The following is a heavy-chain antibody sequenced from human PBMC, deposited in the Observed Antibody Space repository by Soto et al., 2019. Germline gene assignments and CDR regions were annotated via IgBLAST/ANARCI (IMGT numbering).Heavy chain of an antibody. Sequence: QLQLVQSGAEVKKPGSSVKVSCKASGGTFSSYAISWVRQAPGQGLEWMGGIIPISGTANYAQKFQGRVTITADESTSTAYMERSSLRSEDTAVYYCARSQGSSTSLEIYYYYYYGMDVWGQGTTVTVSS. CDR1: GGTFSSYA. V-gene: IGHV1-69*01. CDR2: IIPISGTA. D-gene: IGHD2-2*01. J-gene: IGHJ6*02. CDR3: ARSQGSSTSLEIYYYYYYGMDV.